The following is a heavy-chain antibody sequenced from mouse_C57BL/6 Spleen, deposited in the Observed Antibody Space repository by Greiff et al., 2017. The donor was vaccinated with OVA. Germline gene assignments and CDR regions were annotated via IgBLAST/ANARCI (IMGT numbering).Heavy chain of an antibody. Sequence: EVQLQQSGAELVRPGASVKLSCTASGFNITDDYMHWVKQRPEQGLEWIGWIDPENGDTDYASKFQGKATITADTSSNTAYLQLSSLTSEDTAVYYCTTSYYSNPLFDDWGKGTTLTVSS. J-gene: IGHJ2*01. CDR3: TTSYYSNPLFDD. D-gene: IGHD2-5*01. CDR1: GFNITDDY. V-gene: IGHV14-4*01. CDR2: IDPENGDT.